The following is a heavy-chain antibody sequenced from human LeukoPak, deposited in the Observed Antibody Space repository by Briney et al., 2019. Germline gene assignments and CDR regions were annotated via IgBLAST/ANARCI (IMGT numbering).Heavy chain of an antibody. CDR3: ARLTIAAARLDYFDY. V-gene: IGHV4-59*08. Sequence: SETLSLTCTVSGGSISSYHWSWIRQPPGKGLEWIGYIYYSGSTNYNPSLKSRVTISVDTSKNQFSLKLSSVTAADTAVYYCARLTIAAARLDYFDYWGQGTLVTVSS. CDR1: GGSISSYH. J-gene: IGHJ4*02. CDR2: IYYSGST. D-gene: IGHD6-13*01.